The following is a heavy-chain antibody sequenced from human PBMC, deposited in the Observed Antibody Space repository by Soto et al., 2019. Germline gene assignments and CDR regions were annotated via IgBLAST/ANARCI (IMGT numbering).Heavy chain of an antibody. D-gene: IGHD2-21*02. Sequence: ASVKVSCKASGYTFTSYGISWVRQAPGQGLEWMGWISAYNGNTNYAQKLQGRVTMTTDTSTSTAYMELRSLRSDDTAVYYCARGRFIKQWLDKAYCGGDCYFGDYRMDVWGQGTTVTVSS. V-gene: IGHV1-18*01. J-gene: IGHJ6*02. CDR2: ISAYNGNT. CDR1: GYTFTSYG. CDR3: ARGRFIKQWLDKAYCGGDCYFGDYRMDV.